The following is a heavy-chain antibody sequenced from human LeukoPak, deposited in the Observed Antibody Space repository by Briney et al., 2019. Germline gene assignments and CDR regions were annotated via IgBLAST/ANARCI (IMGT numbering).Heavy chain of an antibody. Sequence: QTGRSLRLSCAASGFSFNNYGMHWVRQTPGKGLEWLALIWYDGTTKYYADSVKGRFTSSRDNPDSTLFLQMSSLRAEDTAVYYCAKDLEKFDTSGFPAYWGQGTLVTVSS. CDR3: AKDLEKFDTSGFPAY. CDR2: IWYDGTTK. V-gene: IGHV3-33*06. J-gene: IGHJ4*02. CDR1: GFSFNNYG. D-gene: IGHD3-22*01.